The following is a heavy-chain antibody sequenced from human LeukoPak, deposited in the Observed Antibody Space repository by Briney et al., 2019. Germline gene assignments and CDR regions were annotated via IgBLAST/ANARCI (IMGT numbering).Heavy chain of an antibody. Sequence: GGSLRLSCADSGFTFSRSAMSWVRQAPGKGLEWISAITDTSNDRYYADSVKGRFTISRDNSKSTLYLQMNSLRAEDTAVYYCARGLSSGWYDWFDPWGQGTLVTVSS. CDR3: ARGLSSGWYDWFDP. CDR1: GFTFSRSA. D-gene: IGHD6-19*01. CDR2: ITDTSNDR. J-gene: IGHJ5*02. V-gene: IGHV3-23*01.